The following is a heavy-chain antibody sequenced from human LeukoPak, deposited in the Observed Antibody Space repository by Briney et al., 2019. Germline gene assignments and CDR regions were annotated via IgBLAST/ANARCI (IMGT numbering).Heavy chain of an antibody. Sequence: GGSLRLSCAASGFSFSDSYMSWIRQAPGKGLEWVSYISSSSTYINYADSVKGRFTISRDNAKNSLYLQMNSLRAEDTAVYYCARAEVVSYYYDSSGYYHHWGQGTLVTVYS. CDR3: ARAEVVSYYYDSSGYYHH. J-gene: IGHJ5*02. CDR1: GFSFSDSY. CDR2: ISSSSTYI. V-gene: IGHV3-11*06. D-gene: IGHD3-22*01.